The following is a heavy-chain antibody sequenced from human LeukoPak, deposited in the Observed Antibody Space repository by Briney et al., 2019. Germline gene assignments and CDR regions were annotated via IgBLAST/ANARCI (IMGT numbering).Heavy chain of an antibody. Sequence: GGSLSLSRAPSGFTFSSIAMTWVPQAPGKGVEWVSAFHVSDDNTHYADSVKGRFIISSDKSKNTLYLQMNSLRADDTVVYYCAKDLLRWSFDYWGQGTLVTVSS. CDR2: FHVSDDNT. CDR3: AKDLLRWSFDY. CDR1: GFTFSSIA. J-gene: IGHJ4*02. V-gene: IGHV3-23*01. D-gene: IGHD4-23*01.